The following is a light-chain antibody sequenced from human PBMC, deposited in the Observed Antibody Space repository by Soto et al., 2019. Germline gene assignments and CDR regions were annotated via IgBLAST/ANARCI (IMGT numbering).Light chain of an antibody. V-gene: IGKV2-30*01. J-gene: IGKJ4*01. Sequence: DVVMTQSPLSLPVTLGQPASISCRSSQSLVYSDGNTYLYWFHQRPGQSPRRLMYKVSNRDTGVPDRFSSSGSGTDFTLKISRVGDEDVGVYYCMQGTYWPRLTFGGGTKVEIK. CDR3: MQGTYWPRLT. CDR2: KVS. CDR1: QSLVYSDGNTY.